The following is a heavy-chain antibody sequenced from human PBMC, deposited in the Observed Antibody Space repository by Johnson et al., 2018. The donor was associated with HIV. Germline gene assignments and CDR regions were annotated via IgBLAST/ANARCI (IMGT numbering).Heavy chain of an antibody. D-gene: IGHD1-1*01. Sequence: QLQLVESGGGVVQPGRSLRLSCAASGFTFSSYGMHWVRQAPGKGLAWVAVIWYDGSNKYYADSVQGRFTISRDNSKNTLYLQMNSLRAEDTAVYYCAKPSTESAFDIWGQGTMVTVSS. CDR2: IWYDGSNK. V-gene: IGHV3-33*06. J-gene: IGHJ3*02. CDR1: GFTFSSYG. CDR3: AKPSTESAFDI.